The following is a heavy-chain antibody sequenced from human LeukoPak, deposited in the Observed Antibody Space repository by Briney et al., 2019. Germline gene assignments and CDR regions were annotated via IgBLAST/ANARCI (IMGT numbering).Heavy chain of an antibody. D-gene: IGHD3-3*01. CDR3: AKDRQSITIFGVVNTPRANFDY. J-gene: IGHJ4*02. CDR2: IRYDGSNK. CDR1: GFSFSRYD. Sequence: GGSLRLSCAASGFSFSRYDIHWVRQAPGKGLEWVAFIRYDGSNKNYADSVKGRFTISRDNFMSTVYLQMNSLRAEDTAVYYCAKDRQSITIFGVVNTPRANFDYWGQGTLVTVSS. V-gene: IGHV3-30*02.